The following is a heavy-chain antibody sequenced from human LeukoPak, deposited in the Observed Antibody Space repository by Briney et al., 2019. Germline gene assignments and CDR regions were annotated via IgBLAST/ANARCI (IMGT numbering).Heavy chain of an antibody. J-gene: IGHJ4*02. CDR1: GFTFGSYA. CDR2: IFGSGGSA. V-gene: IGHV3-23*01. D-gene: IGHD2-15*01. Sequence: PGGALRLSCAASGFTFGSYAMYWVRQAPGKGLEWVSGIFGSGGSAHYADSVKGRCTISRDNSKNTVYLQMDSLRAEDTAIYSCAKTTTGYSSGRYAAWPIDYSGQGTLVTASS. CDR3: AKTTTGYSSGRYAAWPIDY.